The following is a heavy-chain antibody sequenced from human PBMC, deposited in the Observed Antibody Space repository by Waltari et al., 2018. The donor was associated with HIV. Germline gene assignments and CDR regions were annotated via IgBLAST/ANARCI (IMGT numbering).Heavy chain of an antibody. V-gene: IGHV3-33*01. CDR2: IWYDGTDE. D-gene: IGHD5-18*01. Sequence: QVQLVESGGGVVEPGRSLRLPGATSGFTFRSYGIHWVRQAPGKGLEWVAVIWYDGTDEYYVDSVKGRFTISRDNSKNTVYLQMSSLRAEDTGVYFCARERGYTSPFDYWGQGTLVTVSS. CDR1: GFTFRSYG. J-gene: IGHJ4*02. CDR3: ARERGYTSPFDY.